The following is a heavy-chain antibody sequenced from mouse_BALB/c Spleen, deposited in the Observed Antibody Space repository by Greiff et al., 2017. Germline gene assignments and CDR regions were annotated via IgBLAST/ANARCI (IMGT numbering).Heavy chain of an antibody. Sequence: VQLQQSGAELVKPGASVKLSCTASGFNIKDTYMHWVKQRPEQGLEWIGRIDPANGNTKYDPKFQGKATITADTSSNTAYLQLSSLTSEDTAVYYCAGDYYGSSYGVWGAGTTVTVSS. CDR1: GFNIKDTY. D-gene: IGHD1-1*01. V-gene: IGHV14-3*02. CDR2: IDPANGNT. CDR3: AGDYYGSSYGV. J-gene: IGHJ1*01.